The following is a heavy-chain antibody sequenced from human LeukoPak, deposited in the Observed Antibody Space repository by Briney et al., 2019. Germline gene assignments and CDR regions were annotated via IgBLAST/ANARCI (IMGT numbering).Heavy chain of an antibody. CDR2: IWYDGSNK. Sequence: GGSLRLSCAASGFTFSSYGMHGVRQAPGKGLEWVAVIWYDGSNKYYADSVKGRFTISRDNSKNTLYLQMNSLRAEDTAVYYCARSGIAAAGTSNYKYYFDYWGQGTLVTVSS. CDR1: GFTFSSYG. J-gene: IGHJ4*02. V-gene: IGHV3-33*01. D-gene: IGHD6-13*01. CDR3: ARSGIAAAGTSNYKYYFDY.